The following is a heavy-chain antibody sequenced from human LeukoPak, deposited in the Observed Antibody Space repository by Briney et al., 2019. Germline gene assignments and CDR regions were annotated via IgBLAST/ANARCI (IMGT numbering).Heavy chain of an antibody. CDR3: ARGEPRKYYYDSSGYYYY. Sequence: GASVTVSCKASGYTFTSYDINWVRQATGQGLEWMGWMNPNSGNTGYAQKFQGRVTMTRNTSISTAYMELSSLRSEDTAVYYCARGEPRKYYYDSSGYYYYWGQGTLVTVSS. CDR2: MNPNSGNT. J-gene: IGHJ4*02. CDR1: GYTFTSYD. D-gene: IGHD3-22*01. V-gene: IGHV1-8*01.